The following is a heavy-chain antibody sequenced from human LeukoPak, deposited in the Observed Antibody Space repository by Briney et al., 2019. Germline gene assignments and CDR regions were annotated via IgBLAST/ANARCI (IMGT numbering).Heavy chain of an antibody. Sequence: SETLSLTCTVSGGSISSYYWSWIRQPPGKGLEWIGYIYYSGSTNYNPSLKSRVTISVDTSKNQFSLKLSSVTAADTAVYYCARDLGTGYFLDAFDIWGQGTMVTVSS. D-gene: IGHD3/OR15-3a*01. CDR3: ARDLGTGYFLDAFDI. CDR1: GGSISSYY. J-gene: IGHJ3*02. V-gene: IGHV4-59*12. CDR2: IYYSGST.